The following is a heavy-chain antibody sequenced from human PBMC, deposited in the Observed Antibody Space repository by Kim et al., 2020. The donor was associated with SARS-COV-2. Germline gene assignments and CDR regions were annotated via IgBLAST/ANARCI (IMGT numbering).Heavy chain of an antibody. Sequence: SETLSLTCPVSGGSISSGGYSWSWIRQPPGKGLEWIGYTYHSGSTYYNPSLKSRVTISVDRSKNQFSLKLSSVTAADTAVYYCAANWNERYGMAVCGPAT. V-gene: IGHV4-30-2*01. CDR1: GGSISSGGYS. D-gene: IGHD1-1*01. CDR3: AANWNERYGMAV. CDR2: TYHSGST. J-gene: IGHJ6*02.